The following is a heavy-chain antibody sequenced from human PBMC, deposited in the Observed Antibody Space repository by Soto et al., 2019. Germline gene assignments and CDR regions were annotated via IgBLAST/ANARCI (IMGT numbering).Heavy chain of an antibody. Sequence: GGSLRLSCAASGFTFSSYGMHWVRQAPGKGLEWVAVIWYDGSNKYYADSVKGRFTISRDNSKNTLYLQMNSLRAEDTAVYYCARDYQYSSSWYSWFDPWGQGTLVTVSS. J-gene: IGHJ5*02. CDR1: GFTFSSYG. V-gene: IGHV3-33*01. D-gene: IGHD6-13*01. CDR2: IWYDGSNK. CDR3: ARDYQYSSSWYSWFDP.